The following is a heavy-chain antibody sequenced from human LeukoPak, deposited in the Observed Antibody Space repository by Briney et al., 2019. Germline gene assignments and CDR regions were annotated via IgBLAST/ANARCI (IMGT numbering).Heavy chain of an antibody. D-gene: IGHD2-2*01. CDR3: AKLAGCSSTSCYSVDY. V-gene: IGHV4-34*01. Sequence: SETLSLTCAVYGGSFSGYYWSWIRQPPGKGLEWIGEINHSGSTNYSPSLKSRVTISVDTSKNQFSLKLSSVTAADTAVYYCAKLAGCSSTSCYSVDYWGQGTLVTVSS. CDR2: INHSGST. J-gene: IGHJ4*02. CDR1: GGSFSGYY.